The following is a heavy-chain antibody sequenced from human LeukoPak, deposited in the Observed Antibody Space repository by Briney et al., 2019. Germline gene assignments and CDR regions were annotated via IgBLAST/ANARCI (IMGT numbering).Heavy chain of an antibody. Sequence: VASVKVSCKASRGTFSSYAISWVRQAPGQGLEWMGGIIPIFCTANYAQKFQGRVTITADESTSTAYMELSSVRSEDTAVYYCARGKGYGDSDAFDIWGQGTMVTVSS. D-gene: IGHD4-17*01. CDR2: IIPIFCTA. J-gene: IGHJ3*02. CDR1: RGTFSSYA. V-gene: IGHV1-69*13. CDR3: ARGKGYGDSDAFDI.